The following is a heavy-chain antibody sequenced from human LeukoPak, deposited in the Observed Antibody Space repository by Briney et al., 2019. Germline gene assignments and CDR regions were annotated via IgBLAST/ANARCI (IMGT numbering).Heavy chain of an antibody. V-gene: IGHV1-8*03. CDR2: MNPNSGNT. D-gene: IGHD2-15*01. CDR3: ARDQRWLGYCSGGSCYWGDY. Sequence: GASVKVSCKASGYTFTSYDINWVRQATGQGLEWMGWMNPNSGNTGYAQKFQGRVTITWNTSISTAFMDLSSLRSEDTAVYYCARDQRWLGYCSGGSCYWGDYWGQGTLVTVSS. CDR1: GYTFTSYD. J-gene: IGHJ4*02.